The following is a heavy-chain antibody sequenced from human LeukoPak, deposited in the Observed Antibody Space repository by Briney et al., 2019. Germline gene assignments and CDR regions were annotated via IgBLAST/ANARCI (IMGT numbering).Heavy chain of an antibody. CDR1: GGSFSGYY. V-gene: IGHV4-59*01. J-gene: IGHJ3*02. Sequence: SETLSLTCAVYGGSFSGYYWSWIRQPPGKGLEWIGYLSKSGNTNYSPSLKSRVTIFGDTSKNQFFLKLSSVTAADTAVYYCARARYVNSFYAFDIWGQGTLVTVSS. CDR2: LSKSGNT. D-gene: IGHD3-9*01. CDR3: ARARYVNSFYAFDI.